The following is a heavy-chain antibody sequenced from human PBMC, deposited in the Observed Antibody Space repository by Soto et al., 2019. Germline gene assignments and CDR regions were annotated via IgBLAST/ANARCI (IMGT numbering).Heavy chain of an antibody. V-gene: IGHV4-39*01. CDR2: IYKSGTT. CDR3: ARPASMGYSDGFDI. D-gene: IGHD6-13*01. J-gene: IGHJ3*02. Sequence: SETLSLTCIVSGDSISGGSYYWGWIRQSPGKGLEWIGSIYKSGTTYYNPSLKSRVTISVDTSKNQFSLKLRSVTAADTAVYYCARPASMGYSDGFDIWGQGTMVTVSS. CDR1: GDSISGGSYY.